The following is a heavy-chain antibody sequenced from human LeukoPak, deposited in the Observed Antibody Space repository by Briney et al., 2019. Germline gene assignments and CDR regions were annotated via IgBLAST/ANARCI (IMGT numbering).Heavy chain of an antibody. J-gene: IGHJ4*02. V-gene: IGHV3-21*01. CDR2: ISSSSSYI. CDR3: ARERTTIVSGTTIGAY. D-gene: IGHD5-24*01. Sequence: GGSLRLSCAASGFTFSSYSMNWVRQAPGKGLEWVSSISSSSSYIYYADSVKGRFTISRDNAKNSLFLQMNSLTADDTAVYYCARERTTIVSGTTIGAYWGQGTLVTVSS. CDR1: GFTFSSYS.